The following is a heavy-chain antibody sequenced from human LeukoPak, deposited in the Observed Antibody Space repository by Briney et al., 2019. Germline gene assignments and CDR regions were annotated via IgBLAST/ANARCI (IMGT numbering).Heavy chain of an antibody. D-gene: IGHD6-19*01. J-gene: IGHJ4*02. Sequence: SETLSLTCTVSGGSISSYYWSWIRQPPGKGLEWIGYIYYSGSTNYNPSLKSRVTISVDTSKNQFSLKLSSVTAADTAVYYCARAIAVAEGYWGQGTLVTVSS. CDR3: ARAIAVAEGY. CDR1: GGSISSYY. V-gene: IGHV4-59*01. CDR2: IYYSGST.